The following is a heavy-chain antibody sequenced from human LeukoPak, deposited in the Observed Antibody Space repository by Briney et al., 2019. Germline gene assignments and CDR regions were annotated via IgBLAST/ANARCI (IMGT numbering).Heavy chain of an antibody. Sequence: GGSLRLSCAASGFTFSSYAMSWVRQAPGKGLEWVSAISGSGGSTYYADSVKGRFTISRDNSKNTLYLQMNSLRAEDTAVYYCAKAPSRMTTVAVAGDCWGQGTLVTVSS. J-gene: IGHJ4*02. CDR3: AKAPSRMTTVAVAGDC. CDR1: GFTFSSYA. V-gene: IGHV3-23*01. D-gene: IGHD4-23*01. CDR2: ISGSGGST.